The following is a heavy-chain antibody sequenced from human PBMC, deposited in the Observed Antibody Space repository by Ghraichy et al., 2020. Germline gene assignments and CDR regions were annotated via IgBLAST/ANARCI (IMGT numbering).Heavy chain of an antibody. CDR3: ARAKGGYSYGPGGMDV. J-gene: IGHJ6*02. V-gene: IGHV4-34*01. D-gene: IGHD5-18*01. CDR2: INHSGST. CDR1: GGSFSGYY. Sequence: SETLSLTCAVYGGSFSGYYWSWIRQPPGKGLEWIGEINHSGSTNYNPSLKSRVTISVDTSKNQFSLKLSSVTAADTAVYYCARAKGGYSYGPGGMDVWGQGTTVTVSS.